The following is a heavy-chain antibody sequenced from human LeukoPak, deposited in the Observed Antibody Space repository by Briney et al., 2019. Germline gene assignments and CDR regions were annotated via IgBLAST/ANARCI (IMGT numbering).Heavy chain of an antibody. V-gene: IGHV3-23*01. CDR2: ISGSGGST. CDR3: AKGRAAAGLNWFDP. J-gene: IGHJ5*02. Sequence: GGSLRLSCAASGFTFSSYAMSWVRQAPGKGLEWVSAISGSGGSTYYADSVKGRFTISRDSSKNTLYLQMNSLRAEDTAVYYCAKGRAAAGLNWFDPWGQGTLVTVSS. CDR1: GFTFSSYA. D-gene: IGHD6-13*01.